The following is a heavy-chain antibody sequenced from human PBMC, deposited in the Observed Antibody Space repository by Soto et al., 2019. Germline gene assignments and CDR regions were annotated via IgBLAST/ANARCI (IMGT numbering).Heavy chain of an antibody. Sequence: GGSLRLSCAASGFTFSSYGMHWVRQAPGKGLEWVAVIWYDGSNKYYADSVKGRFTISRDNSKNTLYLQMNSLRAEDTAVYYCARDLGARRAYDAFDIWGQGTMVTVSS. J-gene: IGHJ3*02. CDR2: IWYDGSNK. V-gene: IGHV3-33*01. CDR1: GFTFSSYG. CDR3: ARDLGARRAYDAFDI.